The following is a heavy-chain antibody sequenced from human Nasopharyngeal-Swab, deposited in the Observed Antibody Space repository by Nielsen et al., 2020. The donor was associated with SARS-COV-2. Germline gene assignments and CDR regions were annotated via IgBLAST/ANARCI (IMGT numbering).Heavy chain of an antibody. CDR3: ARARYYDSSGYGGYYYYGMDV. V-gene: IGHV4-39*07. CDR1: GGSISSSSYY. J-gene: IGHJ6*02. CDR2: IYYSGST. Sequence: GSLRLSCTVSGGSISSSSYYWGWIRQPPGKGLEWIGSIYYSGSTNYNPSLKSRVTIAVDTSKNQFSLKLSSVTAADTAVYYCARARYYDSSGYGGYYYYGMDVWGQGTMVTVSS. D-gene: IGHD3-22*01.